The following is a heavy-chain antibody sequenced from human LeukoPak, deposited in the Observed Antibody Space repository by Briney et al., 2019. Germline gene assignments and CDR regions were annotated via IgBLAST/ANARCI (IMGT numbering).Heavy chain of an antibody. CDR2: ISGDGGST. V-gene: IGHV3-43*02. J-gene: IGHJ4*02. CDR3: AKDPRRSGWYGDLDY. CDR1: GFTFDDYA. Sequence: GGSLRLSCAASGFTFDDYAMHWVRQAPGKGLEWVSLISGDGGSTYYADSAKGRFTISRDNSKNSLYLQMNSMRTEDTALYYCAKDPRRSGWYGDLDYWGQGTLVTVSS. D-gene: IGHD6-19*01.